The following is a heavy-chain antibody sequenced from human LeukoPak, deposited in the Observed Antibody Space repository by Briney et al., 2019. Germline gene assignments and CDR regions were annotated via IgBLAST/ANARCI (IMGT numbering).Heavy chain of an antibody. CDR2: INPNSGGT. CDR1: GYTFTGYY. V-gene: IGHV1-2*02. CDR3: ARAGGLRYFDYPRD. Sequence: ASVKVSCKASGYTFTGYYMHWVRQAPGQGLEWMGWINPNSGGTNYAQKFQGRVTMTRDTSISTAYMELSRLRSDDTAEYYCARAGGLRYFDYPRDWGQGTLVTVSS. D-gene: IGHD3-9*01. J-gene: IGHJ1*01.